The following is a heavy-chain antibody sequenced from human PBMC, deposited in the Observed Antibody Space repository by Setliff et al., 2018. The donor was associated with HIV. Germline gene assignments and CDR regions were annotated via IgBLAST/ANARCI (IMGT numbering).Heavy chain of an antibody. V-gene: IGHV3-7*03. CDR3: AKDIRHSGYDHFDY. D-gene: IGHD5-12*01. CDR2: IKGDGSKT. J-gene: IGHJ4*02. CDR1: GFTFGSYW. Sequence: GGSLRLSCAASGFTFGSYWMSWVRQAPGQGLEYVAHIKGDGSKTKYADSVKGRFTISRDNAKNSLYLQMNSLRAEDTALYYCAKDIRHSGYDHFDYWGQGTLVTVSS.